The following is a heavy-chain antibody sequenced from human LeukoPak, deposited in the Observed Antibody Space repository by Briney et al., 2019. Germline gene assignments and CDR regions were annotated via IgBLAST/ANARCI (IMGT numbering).Heavy chain of an antibody. CDR3: AAVVYGGNSLGLAFDI. Sequence: GASVKVSCKASGFTFTSSAVQWVRQARGQRLEWIGWIVVGSGNTNYAQKFQERVTITRDMSTSTAYMELSSLRSEDTAVYYCAAVVYGGNSLGLAFDIWGQGTMVTVSS. J-gene: IGHJ3*02. CDR2: IVVGSGNT. V-gene: IGHV1-58*01. D-gene: IGHD4-23*01. CDR1: GFTFTSSA.